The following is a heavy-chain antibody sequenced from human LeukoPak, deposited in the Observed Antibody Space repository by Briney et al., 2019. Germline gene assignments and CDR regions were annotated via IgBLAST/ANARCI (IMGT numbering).Heavy chain of an antibody. V-gene: IGHV1-69*13. J-gene: IGHJ4*02. CDR2: IIPIFGTA. CDR3: ARTDHSSSWYGNFDY. Sequence: GASVKVSCKVSGGTFSSYAISWVRQAPGQGLEWMGGIIPIFGTANYAQKFQGRVTITADESTSTAYMELSSLRSEDTAVYYCARTDHSSSWYGNFDYWGQGTLVTVSS. CDR1: GGTFSSYA. D-gene: IGHD6-13*01.